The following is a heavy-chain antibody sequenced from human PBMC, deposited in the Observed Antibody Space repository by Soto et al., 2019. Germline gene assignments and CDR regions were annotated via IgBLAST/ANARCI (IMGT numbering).Heavy chain of an antibody. CDR3: ASKHSSRAFDY. Sequence: VQLVESGGGLVQPGGSLRLSCAASGFTFSSYWMHWVRQAPGKGLVWVSRINSDGSSTTYADSVKGRFTISRDNAKNTVYLQMNSRRAEDTAVYYCASKHSSRAFDYWGQGTLVTVSS. D-gene: IGHD6-13*01. CDR2: INSDGSST. V-gene: IGHV3-74*01. J-gene: IGHJ4*02. CDR1: GFTFSSYW.